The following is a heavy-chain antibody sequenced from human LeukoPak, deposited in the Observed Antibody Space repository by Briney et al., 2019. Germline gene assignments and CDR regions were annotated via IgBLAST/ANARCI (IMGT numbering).Heavy chain of an antibody. J-gene: IGHJ1*01. CDR2: ISSSSSYI. V-gene: IGHV3-21*01. CDR1: GFTFSSYS. CDR3: ARDSPHYGILTGYYLAEYFQH. D-gene: IGHD3-9*01. Sequence: GGSLRLSCAASGFTFSSYSMNWVRQAPGKGLEWVSSISSSSSYIYYADSVKGRFTISRDNAKNSLYLQMNSLRAEDTAVYYCARDSPHYGILTGYYLAEYFQHWGQGTLVTVSS.